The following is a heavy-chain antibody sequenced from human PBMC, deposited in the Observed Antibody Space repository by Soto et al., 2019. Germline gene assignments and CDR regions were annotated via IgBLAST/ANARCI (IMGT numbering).Heavy chain of an antibody. CDR3: ARLGGYCSITKRYGGGDY. CDR2: IYPGDSDT. CDR1: GYSFTSYW. Sequence: GESLKISCKGSGYSFTSYWIGWVRQMPGKGLEWMGIIYPGDSDTRYSPSFQGQVTISADKSISTAYLQRSSLKASDTAMFYCARLGGYCSITKRYGGGDYWGQGTLVTVSS. D-gene: IGHD2-2*01. V-gene: IGHV5-51*01. J-gene: IGHJ4*02.